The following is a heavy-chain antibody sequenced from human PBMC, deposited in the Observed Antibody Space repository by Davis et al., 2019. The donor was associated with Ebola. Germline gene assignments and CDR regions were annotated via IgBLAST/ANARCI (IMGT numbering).Heavy chain of an antibody. D-gene: IGHD6-19*01. V-gene: IGHV3-23*01. J-gene: IGHJ3*01. CDR3: AKDTSNVWFDV. CDR1: GFTFSNYC. CDR2: LGLGADT. Sequence: GESLKISCAASGFTFSNYCMSWVRQAPGKGLEWVSTLGLGADTYYADSVKGRFTISRDNSKNTLYLQMNSLRVEDTAIYYCAKDTSNVWFDVWGPGTMVTVSS.